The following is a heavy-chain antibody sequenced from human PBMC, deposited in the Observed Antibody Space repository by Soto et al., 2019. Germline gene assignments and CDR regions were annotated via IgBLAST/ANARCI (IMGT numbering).Heavy chain of an antibody. Sequence: QVQLVQSGAEVKKPGASVKVSCKASGYTFTSYGISWVRQAPGQGLEWMGWISAYNGNTNYAQKLQGRVTMTTDTSTRKAYMELRSLRSDDTAVYYCARAYYCSSTSCRMGGFADAFYIWGQGTMVTVSS. J-gene: IGHJ3*02. V-gene: IGHV1-18*01. CDR2: ISAYNGNT. D-gene: IGHD2-2*01. CDR3: ARAYYCSSTSCRMGGFADAFYI. CDR1: GYTFTSYG.